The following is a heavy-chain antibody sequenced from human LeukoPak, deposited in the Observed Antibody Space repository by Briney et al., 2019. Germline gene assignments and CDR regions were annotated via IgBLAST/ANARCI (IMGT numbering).Heavy chain of an antibody. CDR3: ARQGYCGGDCSFDY. CDR1: GYSFTSYW. V-gene: IGHV5-51*01. Sequence: GESLQISCQGSGYSFTSYWIGWVRPMPGKGLEWMAIIYPGDSNARYSPSFQGQVTITADKSINTAYLQWSSLKASDTAMYYCARQGYCGGDCSFDYWGQGTLVTVSS. J-gene: IGHJ4*02. D-gene: IGHD2-21*01. CDR2: IYPGDSNA.